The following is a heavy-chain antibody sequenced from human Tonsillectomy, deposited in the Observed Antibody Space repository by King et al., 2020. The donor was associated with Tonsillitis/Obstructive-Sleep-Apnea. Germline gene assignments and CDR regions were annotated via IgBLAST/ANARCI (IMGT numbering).Heavy chain of an antibody. CDR2: IIPILRIT. CDR3: ACVAYFYCYDLDV. V-gene: IGHV1-69*09. J-gene: IGHJ6*04. CDR1: GGTFITYA. D-gene: IGHD2/OR15-2a*01. Sequence: QLVQSGAEVKKPGSSVKVSCKPSGGTFITYALSWVRQAPGQGLEWMGKIIPILRITNYAQKFHGRVTITADKSTSTAYMELSSTRSDDTAVYYCACVAYFYCYDLDVWGKGTTVTVSS.